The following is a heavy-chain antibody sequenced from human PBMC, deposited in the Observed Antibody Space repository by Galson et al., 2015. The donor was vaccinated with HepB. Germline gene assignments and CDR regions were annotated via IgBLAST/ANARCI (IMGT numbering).Heavy chain of an antibody. CDR2: IYSGGST. J-gene: IGHJ6*02. Sequence: SLRLSCAASGFTVSSNYMSWVRLAPGKGLEWVSVIYSGGSTYYADSVKGRFTISRDNSKNTLYLQMNSLRAEDTAVYYCARANADSSSGYYYGMDVWGQGTTVTVSS. CDR3: ARANADSSSGYYYGMDV. CDR1: GFTVSSNY. V-gene: IGHV3-53*01. D-gene: IGHD6-13*01.